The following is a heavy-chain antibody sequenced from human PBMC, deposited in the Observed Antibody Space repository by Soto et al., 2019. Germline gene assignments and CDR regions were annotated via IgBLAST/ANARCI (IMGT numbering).Heavy chain of an antibody. Sequence: SETLSLTCAVYGGSFSGYYWSWIRQPPGKGLEWIGEINHSGTTNYNPSLKRRDTISVDTSKNQFSLKLSSVTAADTAVYYCARTRLLWFGELLYNWFDPWGQGTLVTVSS. CDR1: GGSFSGYY. CDR3: ARTRLLWFGELLYNWFDP. V-gene: IGHV4-34*01. D-gene: IGHD3-10*01. CDR2: INHSGTT. J-gene: IGHJ5*02.